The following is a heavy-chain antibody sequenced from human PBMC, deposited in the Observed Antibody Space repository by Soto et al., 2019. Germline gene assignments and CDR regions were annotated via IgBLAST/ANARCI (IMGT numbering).Heavy chain of an antibody. CDR2: IIPIFGIA. CDR1: GGTFSRYS. V-gene: IGHV1-69*08. Sequence: QVQLVQSGAEVKKPGSSVKVSCMASGGTFSRYSITWVRQAPGHGLEWIGRIIPIFGIASYAQKFQGRVTITADESTSTAYMELSSLRSDDTAVYYCAREDRDRETGLVPAAIDGMDVWGQGTTVTVSS. D-gene: IGHD2-2*01. J-gene: IGHJ6*02. CDR3: AREDRDRETGLVPAAIDGMDV.